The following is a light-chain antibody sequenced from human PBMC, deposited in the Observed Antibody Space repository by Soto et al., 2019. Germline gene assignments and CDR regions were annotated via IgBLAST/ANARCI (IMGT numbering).Light chain of an antibody. V-gene: IGKV3-15*01. Sequence: EIVMTQSPATLSVSPGERATLSCRASQSVSSNLAWYQQKPGQAPRLLIYGASTRATGIPARFSGSGSGTEFTLTISSLQSEDFAVYYCQQYNNWPSLFTLALGPKWISN. J-gene: IGKJ3*01. CDR3: QQYNNWPSLFT. CDR1: QSVSSN. CDR2: GAS.